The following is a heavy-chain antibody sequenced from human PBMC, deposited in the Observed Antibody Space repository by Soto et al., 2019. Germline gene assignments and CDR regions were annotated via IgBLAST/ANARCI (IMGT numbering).Heavy chain of an antibody. D-gene: IGHD4-17*01. V-gene: IGHV4-30-2*01. CDR2: IYHSGST. CDR1: GGSISSGGYS. CDR3: ARATYGEYVLDY. Sequence: PSEPLSLTCAVSGGSISSGGYSWSWIRQPPGKGLEWIGYIYHSGSTYYNPSLKSRVTISVDRSKNQFSLKLSSVTAADTAVYYCARATYGEYVLDYWGQGTPVTVSS. J-gene: IGHJ4*02.